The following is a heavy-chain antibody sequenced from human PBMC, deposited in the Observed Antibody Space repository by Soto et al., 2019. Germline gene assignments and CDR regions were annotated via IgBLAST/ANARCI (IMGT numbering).Heavy chain of an antibody. CDR3: ARGEANVDTAMYYYYGMDV. V-gene: IGHV3-33*01. D-gene: IGHD5-18*01. CDR2: IWYDGSNK. Sequence: QVQLVESGGGVVQPGRSLRLSCAASGFTFSSYGMHWVRQAPGKGLEWVAVIWYDGSNKYYADSVKGRFTISRDNSKNPLYLQMNSLRAEDTAVYYCARGEANVDTAMYYYYGMDVWGQGTTVTVSS. J-gene: IGHJ6*02. CDR1: GFTFSSYG.